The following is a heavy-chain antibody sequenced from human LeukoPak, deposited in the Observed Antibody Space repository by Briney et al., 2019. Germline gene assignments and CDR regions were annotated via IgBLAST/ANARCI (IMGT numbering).Heavy chain of an antibody. J-gene: IGHJ4*02. CDR1: GFTFSSYA. CDR3: AKDGGVGGSYSFDY. V-gene: IGHV3-23*01. D-gene: IGHD1-26*01. CDR2: ISGSGGSK. Sequence: GRSLRLSCAASGFTFSSYAMSWVRQAPGKGLEWVSAISGSGGSKYYSDSVKRRCTITRDNSKNTLYLQMNSMRAEDTAVYYCAKDGGVGGSYSFDYWGQGTLVTVSA.